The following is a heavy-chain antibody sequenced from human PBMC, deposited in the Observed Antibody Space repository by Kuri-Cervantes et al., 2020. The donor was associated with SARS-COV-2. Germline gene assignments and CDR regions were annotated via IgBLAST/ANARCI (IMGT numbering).Heavy chain of an antibody. CDR2: IYYSGST. D-gene: IGHD2-2*01. CDR1: GGSISSSSYY. CDR3: ARGKIVVVPAPILGLGPYYSSYYMDV. J-gene: IGHJ6*03. V-gene: IGHV4-39*01. Sequence: ESLKISCTVSGGSISSSSYYWGWIRQPPGKGLEWIGSIYYSGSTYYNPSLKSRVTISVDTSKNQVSLKLTSVTAADTAVYSCARGKIVVVPAPILGLGPYYSSYYMDVWGKGTTVTVSS.